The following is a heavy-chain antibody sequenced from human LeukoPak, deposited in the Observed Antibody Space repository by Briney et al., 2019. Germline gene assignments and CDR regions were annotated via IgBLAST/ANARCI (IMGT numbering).Heavy chain of an antibody. V-gene: IGHV3-43*02. CDR1: GFTFDDYA. Sequence: GGSLRLSCTASGFTFDDYAMHWVRQAPAKGLEWVSLISGDGGTTDYADSVKGRFTISRDNRRNSLYLHMNSLRTEDTALYFCAKVYVGSWYAYDHWGQGTLVTVST. D-gene: IGHD6-13*01. CDR3: AKVYVGSWYAYDH. CDR2: ISGDGGTT. J-gene: IGHJ4*02.